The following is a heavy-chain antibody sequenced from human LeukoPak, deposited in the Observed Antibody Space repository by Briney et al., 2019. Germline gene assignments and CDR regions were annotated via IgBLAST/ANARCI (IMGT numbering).Heavy chain of an antibody. J-gene: IGHJ4*02. CDR3: ASRSSIWSGYQDTLYYFDS. CDR1: GGSISSYY. V-gene: IGHV4-59*01. Sequence: SETLSLTCTVSGGSISSYYWSWIRQPPGKRLEWISHIYYSGSTNYNPSLKSRVTISVDTSKSQFSLKLSSVTAADTAVYYCASRSSIWSGYQDTLYYFDSWGQGTLVTVSS. CDR2: IYYSGST. D-gene: IGHD3-3*01.